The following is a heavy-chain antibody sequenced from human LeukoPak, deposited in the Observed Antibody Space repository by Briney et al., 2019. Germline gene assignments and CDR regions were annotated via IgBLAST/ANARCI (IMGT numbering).Heavy chain of an antibody. V-gene: IGHV3-15*01. CDR1: GFTFSNAW. CDR3: TAWSPSYYCYMDV. Sequence: PGGSLRLSCAASGFTFSNAWMSWVRQAPGKGLEWVGRIKSKTDGGTTDYAAPVKGRFTISRDDSKNTLYLQMNSLKTEDTAVYYCTAWSPSYYCYMDVWGKGTTVTVSS. CDR2: IKSKTDGGTT. J-gene: IGHJ6*03. D-gene: IGHD2-15*01.